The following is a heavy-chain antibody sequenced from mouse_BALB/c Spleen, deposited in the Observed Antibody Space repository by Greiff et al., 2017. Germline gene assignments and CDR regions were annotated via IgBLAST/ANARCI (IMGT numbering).Heavy chain of an antibody. V-gene: IGHV1-7*01. CDR3: ARGDYDYDPWFAY. J-gene: IGHJ3*01. CDR1: GYTFTSYW. D-gene: IGHD2-4*01. Sequence: VQLQQSGAELAKPGASVKMSCKASGYTFTSYWMHWVKQRPGQGLEWIGYINPSTGYTEYNQKFKDKATLTADKSSSTAYMQLSSLTSEDSAVYYCARGDYDYDPWFAYWGQGTLVTVSA. CDR2: INPSTGYT.